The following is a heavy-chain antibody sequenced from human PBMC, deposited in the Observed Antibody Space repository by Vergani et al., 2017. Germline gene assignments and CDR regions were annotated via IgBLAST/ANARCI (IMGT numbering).Heavy chain of an antibody. Sequence: QVQLVQSGAEVKKPGASVKVSCKASGYTFTGYYMHWVRQAPGQGLEGMGWINPNSGGTNYAQKFQGRVTMTRDTSISTAYMELSRLRPDDTAVYYCAAGVVPAATGYYYYMDVWGKGTTVTVSS. V-gene: IGHV1-2*02. CDR2: INPNSGGT. CDR3: AAGVVPAATGYYYYMDV. D-gene: IGHD2-2*01. J-gene: IGHJ6*03. CDR1: GYTFTGYY.